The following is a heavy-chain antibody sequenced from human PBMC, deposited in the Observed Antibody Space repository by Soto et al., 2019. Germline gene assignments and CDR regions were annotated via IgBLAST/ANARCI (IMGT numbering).Heavy chain of an antibody. Sequence: QVQLVQSGAEVKKPGASVKVSCKASGYTFTSYYMHWVRQAPGQGLEWMGIINPSGGSTSYAQKFQGRVTMTRDTSTSTVYMELSSLRSEDTAVYYCAREPTRQIAGTWLDYYYYYGMDVWGQGTTVTVSS. V-gene: IGHV1-46*01. CDR1: GYTFTSYY. J-gene: IGHJ6*02. CDR3: AREPTRQIAGTWLDYYYYYGMDV. D-gene: IGHD6-13*01. CDR2: INPSGGST.